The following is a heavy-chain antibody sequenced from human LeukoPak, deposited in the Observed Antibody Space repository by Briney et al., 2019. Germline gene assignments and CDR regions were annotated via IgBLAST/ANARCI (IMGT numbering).Heavy chain of an antibody. V-gene: IGHV4-34*01. CDR3: ARFYYYYGMDV. Sequence: SETLSLTCTVYGGSFSGYYWSWIRQPPGKGLEWIGEINHSGSTNYNPSLKSRVTISVDTSKNQFSLKLSSVAAADTAVYYCARFYYYYGMDVWGQGTTVTVSS. CDR1: GGSFSGYY. CDR2: INHSGST. J-gene: IGHJ6*02.